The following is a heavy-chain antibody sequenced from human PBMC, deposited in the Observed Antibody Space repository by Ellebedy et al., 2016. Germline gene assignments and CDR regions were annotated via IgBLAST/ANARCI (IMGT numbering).Heavy chain of an antibody. V-gene: IGHV3-23*01. Sequence: GGSLRLXXTASGLNFTTFFMSWVRQAPGKGLEWVSTISAGSDTTRLADSVKGRFTISRDSSKNSVYLRMNNLRVEDTAVYYCRVGHYSNVWGQGTRVTVSS. CDR2: ISAGSDTT. D-gene: IGHD2-15*01. CDR3: RVGHYSNV. CDR1: GLNFTTFF. J-gene: IGHJ4*02.